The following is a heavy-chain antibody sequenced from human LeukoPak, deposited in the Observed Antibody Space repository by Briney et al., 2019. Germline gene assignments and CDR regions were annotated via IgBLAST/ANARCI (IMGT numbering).Heavy chain of an antibody. CDR3: GKGSLAVAATPLDF. V-gene: IGHV3-11*01. J-gene: IGHJ4*02. CDR2: ISSRSTTI. D-gene: IGHD6-19*01. CDR1: GFDFSNSF. Sequence: GGSLRLSCTTSGFDFSNSFMSWVRQAPGKGLEWISYISSRSTTIYYADSVKGRFTISRDNGKNTVYLQMNNLRVDDTAVFYCGKGSLAVAATPLDFWGQGTLVTVSS.